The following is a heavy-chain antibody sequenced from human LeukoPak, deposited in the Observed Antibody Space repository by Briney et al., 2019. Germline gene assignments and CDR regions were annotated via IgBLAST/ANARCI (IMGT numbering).Heavy chain of an antibody. J-gene: IGHJ3*02. CDR2: IYYSGST. Sequence: SETLSLTCTVSGGSISSSSYYWGWIRQPPGKGLEWIGSIYYSGSTYYNPSLKSRVTISVDTSKNQFSLKLSSVTAADTAVYYCARAKAKWELHAFDIWGQGTMVSVSS. CDR1: GGSISSSSYY. V-gene: IGHV4-39*07. D-gene: IGHD1-26*01. CDR3: ARAKAKWELHAFDI.